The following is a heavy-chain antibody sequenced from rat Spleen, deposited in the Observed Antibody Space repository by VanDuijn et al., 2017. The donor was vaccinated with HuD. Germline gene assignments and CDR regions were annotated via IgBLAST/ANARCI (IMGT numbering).Heavy chain of an antibody. V-gene: IGHV5-20*01. J-gene: IGHJ2*01. Sequence: EVQLVESGGGLAQPGRSLKLSCAASGFTFNDHFMAWVRQAPTKGLEWVATISSGDSSGHSSTYYRDSVKGRFTISRDKAKNSLYLQMDSLRYEDTATYYCARTCNTDYFDYWGQGVMVTVSS. CDR3: ARTCNTDYFDY. D-gene: IGHD4-1*01. CDR2: ISSGDSSGHSST. CDR1: GFTFNDHF.